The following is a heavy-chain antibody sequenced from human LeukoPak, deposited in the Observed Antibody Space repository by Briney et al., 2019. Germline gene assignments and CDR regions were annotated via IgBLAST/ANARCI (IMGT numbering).Heavy chain of an antibody. CDR3: AILWFGELLPFDY. CDR2: ISSSSRYI. J-gene: IGHJ4*02. Sequence: PGGSLRLSCAASGFTFSSHSMNWVRQAPGEGLGWVASISSSSRYIYYAGSVKGRLSISRGNAQNSLYLQMNSVRAEQTDVYYCAILWFGELLPFDYWGQGTLVTVSS. V-gene: IGHV3-21*01. CDR1: GFTFSSHS. D-gene: IGHD3-10*01.